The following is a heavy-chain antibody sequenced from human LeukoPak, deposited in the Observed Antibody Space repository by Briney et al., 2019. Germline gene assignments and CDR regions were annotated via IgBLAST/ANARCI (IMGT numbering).Heavy chain of an antibody. Sequence: GGSLRLSCAASGFTFDSYGVSWVRQAPGKGLEWVSSISSSSSYIYYADSVKGRFTISRDNAKNSLYLQMNSLRAEDTAVYYCASTYYYDSSGYHYDDAFDIWGQGTMVTVSS. V-gene: IGHV3-21*01. CDR3: ASTYYYDSSGYHYDDAFDI. CDR2: ISSSSSYI. D-gene: IGHD3-22*01. CDR1: GFTFDSYG. J-gene: IGHJ3*02.